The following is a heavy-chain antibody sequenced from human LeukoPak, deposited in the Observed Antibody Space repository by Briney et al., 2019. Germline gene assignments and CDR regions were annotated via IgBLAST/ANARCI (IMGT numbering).Heavy chain of an antibody. CDR3: ARHFSRYSNYASAATSLDY. J-gene: IGHJ4*02. V-gene: IGHV4-38-2*01. Sequence: PSETLSLTCAVSGYSISSGYYWGWIRQPPGKGLEWIGIIYHSGSTYYNPSLKSRVPISVDTSKHQFSLKLSSVTAADTAVYYCARHFSRYSNYASAATSLDYWGQGTLVTVSS. CDR2: IYHSGST. D-gene: IGHD4-11*01. CDR1: GYSISSGYY.